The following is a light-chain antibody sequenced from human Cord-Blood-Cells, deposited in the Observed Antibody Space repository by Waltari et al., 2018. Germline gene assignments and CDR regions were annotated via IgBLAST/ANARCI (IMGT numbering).Light chain of an antibody. CDR1: QSISSY. V-gene: IGKV1-39*01. Sequence: DIQMTQSPSSLSASVGDRVTITCRASQSISSYLNWYQQKPGKAPKLLIYAASNLQSGVPSRFSWHGTWNKFTLPLSSLPPEGFATFHCQQSYSTPYTFGPGTKVEIK. CDR3: QQSYSTPYT. CDR2: AAS. J-gene: IGKJ2*01.